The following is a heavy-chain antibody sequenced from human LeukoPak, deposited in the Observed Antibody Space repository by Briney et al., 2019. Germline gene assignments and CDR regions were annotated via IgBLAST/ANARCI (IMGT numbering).Heavy chain of an antibody. CDR2: ISPSGGIT. CDR1: GFTFSSHG. D-gene: IGHD3-9*01. V-gene: IGHV3-23*01. J-gene: IGHJ4*02. Sequence: GGTLRLSCAASGFTFSSHGMNWVRQAPGKGLEWVSGISPSGGITYYTDSVKGRFTISRDNSKNTVSLQMNSLRGDDTAVYYCARDEDDILTGYHYWGQGTLVTVSS. CDR3: ARDEDDILTGYHY.